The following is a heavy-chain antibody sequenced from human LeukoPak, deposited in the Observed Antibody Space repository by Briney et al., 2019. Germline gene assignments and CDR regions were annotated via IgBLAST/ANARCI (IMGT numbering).Heavy chain of an antibody. D-gene: IGHD3-3*01. V-gene: IGHV4-30-2*01. J-gene: IGHJ3*02. CDR2: IYHSGST. CDR1: GGSISSGDYY. Sequence: SQTLSLTCTVSGGSISSGDYYWSWIRQPPGKGLEWIGYIYHSGSTYSNPSLKSRVTISVDRSKNQFSLKLSSVTAADTAVYYCARVITIFGVVTNDAFDIWGQGTMVTVSS. CDR3: ARVITIFGVVTNDAFDI.